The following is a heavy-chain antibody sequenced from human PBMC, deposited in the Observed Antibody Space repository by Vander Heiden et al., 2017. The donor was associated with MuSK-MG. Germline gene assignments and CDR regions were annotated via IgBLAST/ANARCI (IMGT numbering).Heavy chain of an antibody. CDR3: ARVATAFNWFDP. Sequence: QLQLQESGSVLVKPSQTLSLTCAVSGGSISSGGYSWSWIRQPPGKGLAWVGALYHSGSTYYNPSLKSRVTIAVDRSKNQCSLKLSSVTAADTAVYYCARVATAFNWFDPWGQGTLVTVSS. V-gene: IGHV4-30-2*01. CDR2: LYHSGST. CDR1: GGSISSGGYS. J-gene: IGHJ5*02.